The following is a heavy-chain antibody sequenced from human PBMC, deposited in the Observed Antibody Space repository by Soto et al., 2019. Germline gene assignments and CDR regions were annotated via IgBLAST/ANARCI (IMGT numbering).Heavy chain of an antibody. Sequence: EVQLVESGGGLVQPGGSLRLSCAASGFTFSSYGMNWVRQAPGKGLAWVSYISSGRPTIQYADSVKGRFTISRDNAKNSSYLQMNSLRDEDTAVYYCARGGAARPDYWGQGTLVTVSS. CDR2: ISSGRPTI. CDR3: ARGGAARPDY. D-gene: IGHD6-6*01. CDR1: GFTFSSYG. V-gene: IGHV3-48*02. J-gene: IGHJ4*02.